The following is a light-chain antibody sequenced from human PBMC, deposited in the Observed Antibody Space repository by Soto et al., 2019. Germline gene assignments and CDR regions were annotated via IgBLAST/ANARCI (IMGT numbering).Light chain of an antibody. CDR1: SSDVGGYKY. CDR3: FSYRSTGILL. J-gene: IGLJ2*01. Sequence: QSALTQPASVSGSPGQSITISCTGTSSDVGGYKYVSWYQQHPDKAPKLIIFEVSNRPSGISSRFSGSKSGNTASLTISGLQAEDEADYYCFSYRSTGILLFGGGTQLTVL. V-gene: IGLV2-14*01. CDR2: EVS.